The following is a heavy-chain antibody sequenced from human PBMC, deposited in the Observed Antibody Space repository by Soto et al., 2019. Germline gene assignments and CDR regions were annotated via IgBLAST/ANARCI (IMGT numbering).Heavy chain of an antibody. Sequence: GGSLRLSCSASGYTFSSYSMSWVRQAPGKGLEWVSSISGSAGTTYYADSVKGHFTISRDNSKSTLYLQMNSLRAEDTAVYYCAKEWSSGMDVWGQGTPVTVSS. V-gene: IGHV3-23*01. CDR2: ISGSAGTT. CDR3: AKEWSSGMDV. D-gene: IGHD2-15*01. CDR1: GYTFSSYS. J-gene: IGHJ6*02.